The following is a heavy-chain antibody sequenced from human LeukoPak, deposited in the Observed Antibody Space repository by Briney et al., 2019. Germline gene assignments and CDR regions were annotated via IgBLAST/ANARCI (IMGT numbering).Heavy chain of an antibody. J-gene: IGHJ4*02. CDR1: GFTFSSYG. Sequence: PGGSLRLSCAASGFTFSSYGMHWVRQAPGKGLEWVAFIRYDGSNKYYADSVKGRFTISRDNSKNTLYLQMNSLRAEDTAVYYCAKDGVQIYSGYDLSGYPGGPKWGPFDYWGQGTLVTVSS. D-gene: IGHD5-12*01. V-gene: IGHV3-30*02. CDR2: IRYDGSNK. CDR3: AKDGVQIYSGYDLSGYPGGPKWGPFDY.